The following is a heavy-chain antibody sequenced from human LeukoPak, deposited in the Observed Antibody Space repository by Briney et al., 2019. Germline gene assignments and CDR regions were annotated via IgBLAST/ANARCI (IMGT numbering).Heavy chain of an antibody. Sequence: GASVKVSCKASGYTFTGYYMHWVRQAPGQGLEWMEWINPNSGGTNYAQKFQGRVTMTRDTSISTAYMELSRLRSDDTAVYYCAIRRPGIAAADSYYYYGMDVWGQGSTVTVSS. J-gene: IGHJ6*02. CDR1: GYTFTGYY. D-gene: IGHD6-13*01. V-gene: IGHV1-2*02. CDR3: AIRRPGIAAADSYYYYGMDV. CDR2: INPNSGGT.